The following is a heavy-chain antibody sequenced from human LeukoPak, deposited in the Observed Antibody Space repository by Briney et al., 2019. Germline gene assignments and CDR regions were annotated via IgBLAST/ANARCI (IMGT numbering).Heavy chain of an antibody. CDR1: GFTFTSSA. D-gene: IGHD2-2*01. V-gene: IGHV1-58*01. CDR3: AADRNFKGYCSSTSCYPRY. J-gene: IGHJ4*02. CDR2: IVVGSGNT. Sequence: SVKVSCKASGFTFTSSAVQWVRQARGQRLEWIGWIVVGSGNTNYAQKFQERVTITRDMSTSTAYMELSSLRSEDTAVYYCAADRNFKGYCSSTSCYPRYWGQGTLVTVSS.